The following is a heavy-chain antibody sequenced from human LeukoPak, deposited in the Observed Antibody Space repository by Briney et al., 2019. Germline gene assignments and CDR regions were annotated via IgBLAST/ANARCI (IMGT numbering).Heavy chain of an antibody. V-gene: IGHV4-4*02. Sequence: SQTLSLSCGVSGGSIDITNYWSWVRQAPGKGLEWIGEIAHDGTTNYTPSLRSRVAMSFDRANNHFSLSLTSVTATDPAVYYCTREDRPYCPFAYWGQGVLVTVSS. CDR2: IAHDGTT. J-gene: IGHJ4*02. D-gene: IGHD1-26*01. CDR1: GGSIDITNY. CDR3: TREDRPYCPFAY.